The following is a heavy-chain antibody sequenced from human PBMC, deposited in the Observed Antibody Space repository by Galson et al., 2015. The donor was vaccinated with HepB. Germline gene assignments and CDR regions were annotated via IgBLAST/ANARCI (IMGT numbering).Heavy chain of an antibody. CDR3: ASDLKQKLGYFDL. J-gene: IGHJ2*01. CDR2: LYANRKT. CDR1: GFSVSTNY. Sequence: SLRLSCAASGFSVSTNYMTWVRQAPGKGLEWVSLLYANRKTYHAESVEGRFTISRDNSKNILYLQMNSLRAEDTAVYYCASDLKQKLGYFDLWAVAPWSLSPQ. D-gene: IGHD1-1*01. V-gene: IGHV3-66*01.